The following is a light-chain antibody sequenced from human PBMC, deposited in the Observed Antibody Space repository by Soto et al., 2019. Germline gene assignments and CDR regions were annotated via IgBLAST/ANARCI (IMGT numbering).Light chain of an antibody. CDR2: KVT. Sequence: QSALTQPASVSGSPGQSITLSCTGTSSDVGAHDYVSWYQHHPAKAPKVIIFKVTKRQLEVSKRVSGSKTGNTASLTISGRQAEDEADYCCNSYTLSSTVIFGGGTKLTVL. V-gene: IGLV2-14*01. CDR1: SSDVGAHDY. J-gene: IGLJ2*01. CDR3: NSYTLSSTVI.